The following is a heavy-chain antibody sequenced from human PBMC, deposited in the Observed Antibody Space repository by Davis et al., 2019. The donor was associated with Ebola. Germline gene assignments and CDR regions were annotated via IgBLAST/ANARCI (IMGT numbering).Heavy chain of an antibody. V-gene: IGHV3-21*04. CDR2: ISSDSDYI. Sequence: GESLKISCAASGFTFSTYSMSWVRQAPGKGLEWVSSISSDSDYIYYADSAKGRFTISRDSSKNTLYLQMHSLRAEDTAVDYCARDWEYTTTFEWGLARRGYYGMDVWGKGTTVTVSS. CDR3: ARDWEYTTTFEWGLARRGYYGMDV. J-gene: IGHJ6*04. D-gene: IGHD1-26*01. CDR1: GFTFSTYS.